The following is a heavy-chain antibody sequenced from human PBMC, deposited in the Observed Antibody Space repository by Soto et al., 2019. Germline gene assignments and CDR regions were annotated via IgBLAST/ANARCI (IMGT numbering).Heavy chain of an antibody. CDR2: INPNSVNA. Sequence: QVQLGQSGAEVKNPGASVKVSCQASGYAFSNNDISWVRQGTGQGLEWIGWINPNSVNARYAQKFQGKVTMTRDTPPSTAYTHLTRLTSADSAIYYCATMATSSHLNSFDPWCEGALANVS. CDR3: ATMATSSHLNSFDP. CDR1: GYAFSNND. J-gene: IGHJ5*02. D-gene: IGHD2-8*01. V-gene: IGHV1-8*01.